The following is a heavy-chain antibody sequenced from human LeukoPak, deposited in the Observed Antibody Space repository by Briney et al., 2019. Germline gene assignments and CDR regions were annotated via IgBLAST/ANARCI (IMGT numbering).Heavy chain of an antibody. V-gene: IGHV3-21*01. CDR1: GSTFSSYS. J-gene: IGHJ6*03. CDR2: ISSSSSYI. CDR3: ARGSTGYYMDV. Sequence: GGSLRLSCAASGSTFSSYSMNWVRQAPGKGLEWVSSISSSSSYIYYADSVKGRFTISRDNAKNSLYLQMNSLRAEDTAVYYCARGSTGYYMDVWGKGTTVTVSS.